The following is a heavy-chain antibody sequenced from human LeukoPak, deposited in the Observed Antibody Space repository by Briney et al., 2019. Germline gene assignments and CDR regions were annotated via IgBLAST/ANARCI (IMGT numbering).Heavy chain of an antibody. V-gene: IGHV3-30-3*01. CDR2: ISYDGSNK. J-gene: IGHJ3*02. Sequence: GRSLRLSCAASGFTFSSYAMHWVRQAPGKGLEWVAVISYDGSNKYYADSVEGRFTISRDNSKNTLYLQMNSLRAEDTAVYYCARDFVEQAGYAFDIWGQGTMVTVSS. D-gene: IGHD3-16*02. CDR1: GFTFSSYA. CDR3: ARDFVEQAGYAFDI.